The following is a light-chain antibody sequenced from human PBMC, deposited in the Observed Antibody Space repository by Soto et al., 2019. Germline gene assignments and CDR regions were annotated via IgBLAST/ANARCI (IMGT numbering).Light chain of an antibody. CDR1: SSDVGAYDY. CDR3: SSYTSGSTPYV. Sequence: QAVVTQPASVSGSPGQSITISCTGTSSDVGAYDYVSWFQQYPGKAPKLMIYDVTDRPSGVSDRFFGSKSGNTASLTISGLQAEDEADYYCSSYTSGSTPYVFGTGTKLTVL. J-gene: IGLJ1*01. CDR2: DVT. V-gene: IGLV2-14*03.